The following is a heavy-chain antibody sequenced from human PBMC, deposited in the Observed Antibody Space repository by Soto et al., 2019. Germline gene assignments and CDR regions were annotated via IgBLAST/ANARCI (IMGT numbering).Heavy chain of an antibody. J-gene: IGHJ4*02. Sequence: SETLSLTCAVSGYSISSGYYWGWIRQPPGKGLEWIGSIYHSGSTYYNPSLKSRVTISVDTSKNQFSLKLSSVTAADTAVHYCARVLSSGWYGICYFDYWGQGTLVTVSS. CDR2: IYHSGST. CDR3: ARVLSSGWYGICYFDY. D-gene: IGHD6-19*01. V-gene: IGHV4-38-2*01. CDR1: GYSISSGYY.